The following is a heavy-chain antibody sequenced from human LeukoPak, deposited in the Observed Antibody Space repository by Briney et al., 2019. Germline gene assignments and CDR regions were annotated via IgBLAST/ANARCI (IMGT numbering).Heavy chain of an antibody. CDR1: GYTFTDYY. CDR2: INPNSGGT. D-gene: IGHD3-10*01. Sequence: ASVRVSCTASGYTFTDYYMHWVRQAPGQGLEWMGWINPNSGGTNYAQKFQGRVTMTRDTSISTAPMELSRLRSDDTAVYYCARVYGDHYGSGVIDYWGQGTLVTISS. J-gene: IGHJ4*02. CDR3: ARVYGDHYGSGVIDY. V-gene: IGHV1-2*02.